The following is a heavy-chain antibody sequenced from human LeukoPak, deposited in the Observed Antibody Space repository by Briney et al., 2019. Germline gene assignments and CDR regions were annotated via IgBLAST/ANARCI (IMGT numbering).Heavy chain of an antibody. CDR1: GFTFSSYG. D-gene: IGHD3-9*01. CDR3: ARDRLTGSLYFDY. J-gene: IGHJ4*02. V-gene: IGHV3-30*19. Sequence: GGSLRLSCAASGFTFSSYGMHWVRQAPGKGLEWVAVISYDGSNKYYADSVKGRFTISRDNSKNTLYLQMNSLRAEDTAVYYCARDRLTGSLYFDYWGQGTLVTVSS. CDR2: ISYDGSNK.